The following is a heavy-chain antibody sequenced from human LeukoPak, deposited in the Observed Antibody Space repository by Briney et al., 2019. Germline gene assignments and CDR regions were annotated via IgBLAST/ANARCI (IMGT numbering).Heavy chain of an antibody. J-gene: IGHJ6*02. CDR3: AREEEAAPYGMDV. CDR1: GASVSSASY. Sequence: SETLSLTCTVSGASVSSASYWTWIRQPPGKGVEWIAHIYNGVNTNYNPSLKSRVTISVDTSKNQFSLKLSSVTAADTAVYYCAREEEAAPYGMDVWGQGTTVTVSS. V-gene: IGHV4-61*01. CDR2: IYNGVNT. D-gene: IGHD6-6*01.